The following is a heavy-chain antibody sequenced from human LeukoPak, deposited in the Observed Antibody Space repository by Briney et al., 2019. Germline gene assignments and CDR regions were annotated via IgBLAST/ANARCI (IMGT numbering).Heavy chain of an antibody. CDR3: ARSNHHDAFDI. V-gene: IGHV1-2*02. J-gene: IGHJ3*02. CDR1: GYTFTGYY. CDR2: INPNSGDT. Sequence: ASVKVSCKASGYTFTGYYMHWVRQAPGQGLEWIGWINPNSGDTNYAQKFQGRVTMTRDTSISTAYMELSRLRSDDTAVYYCARSNHHDAFDIWGQGTMVTVSS. D-gene: IGHD1-14*01.